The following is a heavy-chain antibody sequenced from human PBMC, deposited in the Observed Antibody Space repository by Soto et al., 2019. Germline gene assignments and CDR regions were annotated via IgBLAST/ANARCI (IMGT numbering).Heavy chain of an antibody. CDR3: AREGTYGDYGYDY. Sequence: QLQLQESGSGLVKPSQTLSLTCAVSSGSISSGGYSWSWIRQPPGKGLEWIGYIYHSGSTYYNPSLKSRVTISVDRSKNQFSLKLSSVTAADTAVYYCAREGTYGDYGYDYWGQGTLVTVSS. CDR2: IYHSGST. J-gene: IGHJ4*02. V-gene: IGHV4-30-2*01. CDR1: SGSISSGGYS. D-gene: IGHD4-17*01.